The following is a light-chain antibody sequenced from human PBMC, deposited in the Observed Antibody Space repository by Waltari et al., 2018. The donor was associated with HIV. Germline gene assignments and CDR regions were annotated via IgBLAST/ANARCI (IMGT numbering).Light chain of an antibody. J-gene: IGKJ4*01. CDR3: QQYEKWPPLT. CDR2: SVS. Sequence: EIVMTQSPVTLSASLGERVTLSCRARQSVGNNLAGYQQRPGQAPGGLIYSVSTRAAGVPARFSGSGSGTDFTLTISSLQSEDYAVYFCQQYEKWPPLTFGGGTKV. CDR1: QSVGNN. V-gene: IGKV3-15*01.